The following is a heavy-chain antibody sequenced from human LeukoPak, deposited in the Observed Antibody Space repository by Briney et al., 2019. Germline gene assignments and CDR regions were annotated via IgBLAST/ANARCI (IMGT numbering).Heavy chain of an antibody. D-gene: IGHD5-18*01. CDR3: AKPDGQYSYCSYFDY. Sequence: PGGSLRLSCAASGFTFSSYGMHWVRQAPGKGLEWVAVISYDGSNKYYADSVKGRFTISRDNSKNTLYLQMNSLRAEDTAVYYCAKPDGQYSYCSYFDYWGQGTPVTVSS. J-gene: IGHJ4*02. CDR2: ISYDGSNK. V-gene: IGHV3-30*18. CDR1: GFTFSSYG.